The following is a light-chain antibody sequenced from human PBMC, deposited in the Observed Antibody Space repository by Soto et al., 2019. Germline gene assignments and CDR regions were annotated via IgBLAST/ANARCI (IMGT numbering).Light chain of an antibody. CDR3: RPKDTSGT. V-gene: IGKV3-20*01. Sequence: TLSLSPGERATLSCRASQSVSNNYLAWYQQKPGQAPRLLIYGASNRATGIPDRFSGSGSGTDFTLTISRLEPEDFAVYYWRPKDTSGTFGEEPK. CDR2: GAS. CDR1: QSVSNNY. J-gene: IGKJ4*02.